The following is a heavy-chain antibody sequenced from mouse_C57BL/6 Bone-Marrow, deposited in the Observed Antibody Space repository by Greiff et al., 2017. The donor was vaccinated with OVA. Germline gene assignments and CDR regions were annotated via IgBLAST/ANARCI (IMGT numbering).Heavy chain of an antibody. D-gene: IGHD1-1*01. CDR3: ARRGIYYGSSPYYFDY. Sequence: VQLQQSGPELVKPGASVKISCKASGYTFTDYYMNWVKQSHGKSLEWIGDINPNNGGTSYNQKFKGKATLTVDKSSSTAYMELRSLTSEDSAVYYCARRGIYYGSSPYYFDYWGQGTTLTVSS. V-gene: IGHV1-26*01. J-gene: IGHJ2*01. CDR2: INPNNGGT. CDR1: GYTFTDYY.